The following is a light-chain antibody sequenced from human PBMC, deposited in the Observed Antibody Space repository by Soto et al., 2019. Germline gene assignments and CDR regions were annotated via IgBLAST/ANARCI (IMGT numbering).Light chain of an antibody. V-gene: IGKV3D-20*01. CDR3: QQFGSLIT. CDR1: QSITNNY. J-gene: IGKJ4*01. Sequence: DIVLTQSPATLSLSPGERATLSCGASQSITNNYLAWYQQKPGLAPRLLIYDTSKRDIGIPDRFSGSGSGTDFTLTISRLEPEDFAVYYCQQFGSLITFGGGTKVEIK. CDR2: DTS.